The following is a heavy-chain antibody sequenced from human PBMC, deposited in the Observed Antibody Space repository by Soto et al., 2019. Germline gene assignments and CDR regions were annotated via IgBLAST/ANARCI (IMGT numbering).Heavy chain of an antibody. CDR2: ISSNGVGT. D-gene: IGHD6-6*01. V-gene: IGHV3-64*01. CDR3: ARRARPDFYYMDV. CDR1: GFTLSGYA. J-gene: IGHJ6*03. Sequence: EVQLAESGGGLAQPGGSLRLSCAASGFTLSGYAMDWVRQAPGKGLEYVSGISSNGVGTYYANSVQGRFTLSRDNSKNMVYLQMGSLRPEDMAVYYCARRARPDFYYMDVWGKGTTVTVSS.